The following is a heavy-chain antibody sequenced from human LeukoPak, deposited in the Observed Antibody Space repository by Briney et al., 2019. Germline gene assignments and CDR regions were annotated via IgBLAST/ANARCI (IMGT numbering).Heavy chain of an antibody. CDR1: GGSFSGYY. J-gene: IGHJ4*02. CDR2: INHSGST. V-gene: IGHV4-34*01. D-gene: IGHD7-27*01. CDR3: ASLRTGARGY. Sequence: SETLSLTCAVYGGSFSGYYWSWIRQPPGKGLEWIGEINHSGSTNYNPSLKSRVTISVDTSKNQFSLKLSSVTAADTAVYYCASLRTGARGYWGQGTLVTVSS.